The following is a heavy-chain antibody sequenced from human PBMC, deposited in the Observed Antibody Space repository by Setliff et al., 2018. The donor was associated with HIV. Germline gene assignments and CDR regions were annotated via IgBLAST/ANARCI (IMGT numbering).Heavy chain of an antibody. CDR2: INAGNGDT. CDR3: ARDGGDTAMVSYYYYYYMDV. J-gene: IGHJ6*03. CDR1: GYTFTSYA. D-gene: IGHD5-18*01. V-gene: IGHV1-3*01. Sequence: GASVKVSCKASGYTFTSYAMHWVRQAPGQRLEWMGWINAGNGDTKYSQKFQDRVTFTRDTSASTAYMELSSLRSEDTAVYYCARDGGDTAMVSYYYYYYMDVWGKGTTVTVSS.